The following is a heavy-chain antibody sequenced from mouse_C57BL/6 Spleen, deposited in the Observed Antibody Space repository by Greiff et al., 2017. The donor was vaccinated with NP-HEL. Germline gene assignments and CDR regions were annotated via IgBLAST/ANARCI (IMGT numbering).Heavy chain of an antibody. D-gene: IGHD2-1*01. V-gene: IGHV5-9*01. CDR3: ARHNGSIYYGNYWYFDV. CDR2: ISGGGGNT. CDR1: GFTFSSYT. Sequence: EVKLVESGGGLVKPGGSLKLSCAASGFTFSSYTMSWVRQTPEKRLEWVATISGGGGNTYYPDSVKGRFTISRDNAKNTLYLQMSSLRSEDTALYYCARHNGSIYYGNYWYFDVWGTGTTVTVSS. J-gene: IGHJ1*03.